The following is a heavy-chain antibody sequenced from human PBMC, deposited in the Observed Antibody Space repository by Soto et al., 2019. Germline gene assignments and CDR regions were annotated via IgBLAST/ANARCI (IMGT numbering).Heavy chain of an antibody. Sequence: PGGSLRLSCAASGFTFSSYWMSWVRQAPGKGLEWVANIKQDGSEKYYVDSVKGRFTISRDNAKNSLYLQMNSLRAEDTAVYYCARVWITIFGVAAEYFDYWGQGTLVTVSS. J-gene: IGHJ4*02. CDR3: ARVWITIFGVAAEYFDY. D-gene: IGHD3-3*01. V-gene: IGHV3-7*01. CDR2: IKQDGSEK. CDR1: GFTFSSYW.